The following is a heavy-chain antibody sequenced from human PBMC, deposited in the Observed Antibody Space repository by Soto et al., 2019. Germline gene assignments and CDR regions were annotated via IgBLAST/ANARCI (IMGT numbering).Heavy chain of an antibody. V-gene: IGHV3-23*01. CDR3: AKDATTVTTGGYYFDY. D-gene: IGHD4-17*01. Sequence: EVQLLESGGGLVQPGGSLRLSCAASGFTFSTYAMSWVRQAPGKGLEWVSVISGSGGSGSGGNTHYADSVKGRFTISRDNSKNTLYLQMNSLRAEDTAVYYCAKDATTVTTGGYYFDYWGQGTLVTVSS. J-gene: IGHJ4*02. CDR1: GFTFSTYA. CDR2: ISGSGGSGSGGNT.